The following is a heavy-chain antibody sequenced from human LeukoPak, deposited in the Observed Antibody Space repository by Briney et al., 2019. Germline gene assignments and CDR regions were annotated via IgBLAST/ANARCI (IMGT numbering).Heavy chain of an antibody. CDR1: GFTFDDYG. J-gene: IGHJ6*03. CDR2: INWNGGST. Sequence: GGSLRLSCAASGFTFDDYGMSWVRQAPGKGLEWVSGINWNGGSTGYADSVKGRFTISRDNAKNSLYLQMNSLRAEDTALYCCARGLLHYYYMDVWGKGTTVTVSS. CDR3: ARGLLHYYYMDV. V-gene: IGHV3-20*04. D-gene: IGHD3-22*01.